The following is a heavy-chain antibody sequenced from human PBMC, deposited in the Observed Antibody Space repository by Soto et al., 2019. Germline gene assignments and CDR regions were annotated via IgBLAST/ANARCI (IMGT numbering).Heavy chain of an antibody. V-gene: IGHV5-10-1*01. CDR1: GYSFTSYW. D-gene: IGHD3-9*01. CDR2: IDPSDSYT. Sequence: GESLKISCKGSGYSFTSYWISWVRQMPGKGLEWMGRIDPSDSYTNYSPSFQGHVTISADKSISTAYLQWSSLKASDTAMYYCARHADYDILTGYRYDAFDIWGQWTMVTVSS. J-gene: IGHJ3*02. CDR3: ARHADYDILTGYRYDAFDI.